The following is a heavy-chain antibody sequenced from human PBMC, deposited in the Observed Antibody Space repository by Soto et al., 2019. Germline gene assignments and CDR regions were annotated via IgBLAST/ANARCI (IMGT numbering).Heavy chain of an antibody. CDR1: GFTFSTSA. CDR3: AKSMPYYFEY. J-gene: IGHJ4*02. CDR2: IDVAGGT. V-gene: IGHV3-23*01. D-gene: IGHD3-16*01. Sequence: EVQLLESGGGLVQPGGSLRLSCAASGFTFSTSAMRWARQAPGKGLEWVSAIDVAGGTYYADSVKGRVTISRDNSKNTLNLQMNSLRAEDTAVYYCAKSMPYYFEYWGQGTLVTVSS.